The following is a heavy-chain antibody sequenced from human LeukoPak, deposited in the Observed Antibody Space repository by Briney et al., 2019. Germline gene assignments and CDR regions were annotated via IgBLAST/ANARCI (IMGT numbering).Heavy chain of an antibody. CDR3: ATDVPAVTIFGY. D-gene: IGHD2-2*01. J-gene: IGHJ4*02. CDR2: INRDGSST. Sequence: GGSLRLSCAASGFTFSTYWMHWVRQAPGTGLVWVSLINRDGSSTNYADSVKGRFTISRDNAKNTLYLQMNSLRAEDTAVYYCATDVPAVTIFGYWGQGTLVTVSS. CDR1: GFTFSTYW. V-gene: IGHV3-74*01.